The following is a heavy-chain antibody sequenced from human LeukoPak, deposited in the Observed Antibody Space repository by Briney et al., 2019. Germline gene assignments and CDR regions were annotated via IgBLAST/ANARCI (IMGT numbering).Heavy chain of an antibody. V-gene: IGHV3-30*18. CDR2: ISYDGSNK. CDR3: AKDLDSSSWLYYFDY. Sequence: LPGGSLRLSCAASGFTFSSYGMHWVRQAPGKGLEWVAVISYDGSNKYYADSVKGRFTISRDSPKNTLYLQMNSLRAEDTAVYYCAKDLDSSSWLYYFDYWGQGTLVTVSS. J-gene: IGHJ4*02. CDR1: GFTFSSYG. D-gene: IGHD6-13*01.